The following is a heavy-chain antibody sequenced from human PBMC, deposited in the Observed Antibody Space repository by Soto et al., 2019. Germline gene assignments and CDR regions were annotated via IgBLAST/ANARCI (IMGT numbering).Heavy chain of an antibody. CDR1: GFSLRSSGMG. CDR3: ANRSRWLQLRDAFDI. J-gene: IGHJ3*02. V-gene: IGHV2-5*02. CDR2: IYWDDDK. D-gene: IGHD1-1*01. Sequence: QITLKESGPTVVKPTQTLTLTCTFSGFSLRSSGMGVGWIRQPPGKALEWLALIYWDDDKRYSPSLQSRLNITKDTFKNQVVLTMTNMDPLDTATYFCANRSRWLQLRDAFDIWGQGTMVTVSS.